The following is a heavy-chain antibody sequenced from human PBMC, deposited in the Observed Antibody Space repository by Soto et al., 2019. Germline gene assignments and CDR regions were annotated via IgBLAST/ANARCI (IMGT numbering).Heavy chain of an antibody. D-gene: IGHD3-10*01. CDR3: ARSYFGADY. J-gene: IGHJ4*02. V-gene: IGHV4-39*01. Sequence: SENLSLTCTVSGGTLTSSNHYWGWIRQPPGKGLECIANIYYDGNTYYNPSPQSRVTISLDTSKNQFSLRLNSVTAADTAVYYCARSYFGADYWGQGALVT. CDR1: GGTLTSSNHY. CDR2: IYYDGNT.